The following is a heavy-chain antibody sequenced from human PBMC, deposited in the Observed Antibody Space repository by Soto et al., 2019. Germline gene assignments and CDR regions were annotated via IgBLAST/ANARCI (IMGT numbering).Heavy chain of an antibody. J-gene: IGHJ4*02. CDR3: ARRYYDSSGYYSYYFDY. V-gene: IGHV5-51*01. D-gene: IGHD3-22*01. Sequence: PGESLKISCKGSGYSFTSYWIDWVRQMPGKALEWMGIIYPGDSDTIYSPSFQGQVTISADKSISTAYLQWSSLKASDTAMYYCARRYYDSSGYYSYYFDYWGQGTLVTVSS. CDR1: GYSFTSYW. CDR2: IYPGDSDT.